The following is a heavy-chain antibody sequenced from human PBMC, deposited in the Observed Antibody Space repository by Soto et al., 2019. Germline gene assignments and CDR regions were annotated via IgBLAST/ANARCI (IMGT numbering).Heavy chain of an antibody. CDR1: GFSLSTSGVG. Sequence: GSGPTLVNPTQTLTLTCTFSGFSLSTSGVGVGWIRQPPGKALEWLALIYWDDDKRYSPSLKSRLTITKDTAKNQVVLTMTNMDPVDTATYYRAHYALGVGGNWFDPWGQGTLGTVAS. CDR3: AHYALGVGGNWFDP. J-gene: IGHJ5*02. D-gene: IGHD1-26*01. V-gene: IGHV2-5*02. CDR2: IYWDDDK.